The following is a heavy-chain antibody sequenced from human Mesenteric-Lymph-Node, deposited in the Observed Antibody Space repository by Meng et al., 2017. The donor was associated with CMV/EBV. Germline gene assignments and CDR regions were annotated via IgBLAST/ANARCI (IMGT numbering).Heavy chain of an antibody. CDR2: ISYSGST. CDR3: AREQWLAHYFDY. V-gene: IGHV4-61*01. CDR1: GGSVSSGSYY. Sequence: SETLSLTCTVSGGSVSSGSYYWSWIRQPPGKGLEWIGYISYSGSTNYNPSLKSRVTMSVDTSNKQFSLRLNSVTAADTAVYFCAREQWLAHYFDYWGQGMLVTVSS. D-gene: IGHD6-19*01. J-gene: IGHJ4*02.